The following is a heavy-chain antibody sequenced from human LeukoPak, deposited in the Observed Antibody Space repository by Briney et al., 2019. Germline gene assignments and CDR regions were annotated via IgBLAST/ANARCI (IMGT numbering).Heavy chain of an antibody. J-gene: IGHJ4*02. CDR1: GFTFSSYA. CDR2: ISYDGSNK. CDR3: ARRSSLVTMVRGVEDY. Sequence: PGGSLRLSCAASGFTFSSYAMHWVRQAPGKGLEWVAVISYDGSNKYYADSVKGRFTISRDNSKNTLYLQMNSLRAEDTAVYYCARRSSLVTMVRGVEDYWGQGTLVTVSS. D-gene: IGHD3-10*01. V-gene: IGHV3-30-3*01.